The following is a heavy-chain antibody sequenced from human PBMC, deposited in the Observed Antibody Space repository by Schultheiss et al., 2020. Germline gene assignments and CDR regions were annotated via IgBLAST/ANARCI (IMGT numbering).Heavy chain of an antibody. D-gene: IGHD1-14*01. V-gene: IGHV3-30*18. Sequence: GGSLRLSCAASGFTFINFAMSWVRQAPGKGLEWVAVISYDGSNKYYADSVKGRFTISRDNSKNTLYLQMNSLRAEDTAVYYCAKVSGLWEPYYFDYWGQGTLVTVSS. CDR3: AKVSGLWEPYYFDY. CDR2: ISYDGSNK. CDR1: GFTFINFA. J-gene: IGHJ4*02.